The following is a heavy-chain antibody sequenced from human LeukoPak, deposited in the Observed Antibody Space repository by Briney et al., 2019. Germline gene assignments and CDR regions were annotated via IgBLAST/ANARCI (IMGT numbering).Heavy chain of an antibody. D-gene: IGHD5-24*01. Sequence: PSETLSLTCAVYGGSFSGYYWSWIRQPPGKGLEWIGEINHSGSTNYNPSLKSRVTISVDTSKNQFSLKLSSVTAADTAVYYCARNSKMASDYWGQGPLVTVSS. J-gene: IGHJ4*02. V-gene: IGHV4-34*01. CDR2: INHSGST. CDR1: GGSFSGYY. CDR3: ARNSKMASDY.